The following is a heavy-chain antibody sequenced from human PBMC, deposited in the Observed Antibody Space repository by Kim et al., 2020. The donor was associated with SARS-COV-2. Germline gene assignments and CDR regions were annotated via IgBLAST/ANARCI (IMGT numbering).Heavy chain of an antibody. D-gene: IGHD1-26*01. CDR3: ATDFYHRGIN. CDR2: ET. Sequence: ETIYAQKFQGRVTMTEDTSTDTAYMELSSLRSEDTAVYYCATDFYHRGINWGQGTLVTVST. V-gene: IGHV1-24*01. J-gene: IGHJ4*02.